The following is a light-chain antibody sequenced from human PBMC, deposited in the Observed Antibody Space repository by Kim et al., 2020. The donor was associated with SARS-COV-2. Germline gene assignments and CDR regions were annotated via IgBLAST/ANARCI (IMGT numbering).Light chain of an antibody. Sequence: PGQSITFTCTGTSSDVGDYNYVSWYQQPPGKAPKLMIYDVSNRPSGVSNRFSGSKSGNTASLTISGLQAEDEADYYCSSYTTSSVVFGGGTQLTVL. CDR1: SSDVGDYNY. V-gene: IGLV2-14*03. CDR2: DVS. CDR3: SSYTTSSVV. J-gene: IGLJ2*01.